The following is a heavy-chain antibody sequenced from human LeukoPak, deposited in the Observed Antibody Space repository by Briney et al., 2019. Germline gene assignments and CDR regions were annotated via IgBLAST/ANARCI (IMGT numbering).Heavy chain of an antibody. CDR3: ARDFCSSTSCHFDY. CDR2: IYYSGST. CDR1: GDSIGSYY. J-gene: IGHJ4*02. D-gene: IGHD2-2*01. Sequence: SETLSLTCTVSGDSIGSYYWSWIRQPPGKGLEWIGYIYYSGSTNYNPSLKSRVTISVDTSKNQFSLKLSSVTAADTAVYYCARDFCSSTSCHFDYWGQGTLVTVSS. V-gene: IGHV4-59*01.